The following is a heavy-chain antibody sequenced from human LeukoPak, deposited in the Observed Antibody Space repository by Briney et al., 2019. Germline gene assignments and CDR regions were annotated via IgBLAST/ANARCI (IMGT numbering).Heavy chain of an antibody. J-gene: IGHJ4*02. CDR3: ARTYDFWSGTTDY. D-gene: IGHD3-3*01. V-gene: IGHV3-21*01. CDR1: GFTFSSYS. CDR2: VSSSSSYI. Sequence: GGSLRLSCAASGFTFSSYSMNWVRQAPGKGLEWVSSVSSSSSYIYYADSVKGRFTISRGNAKNSPYLQMNSLRAEDTAVYYCARTYDFWSGTTDYWGQGTLVTVSS.